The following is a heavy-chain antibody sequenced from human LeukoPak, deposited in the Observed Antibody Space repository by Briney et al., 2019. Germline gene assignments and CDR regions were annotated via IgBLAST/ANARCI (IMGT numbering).Heavy chain of an antibody. CDR1: GYSFNTYW. D-gene: IGHD1-1*01. J-gene: IGHJ4*02. V-gene: IGHV5-51*01. Sequence: GESLKISCKGSGYSFNTYWIAWVRQMPGKGLEWMGIIYPGDSDTRYSPSFQGQVTISADESISTAYLHWSSLKASDTAMYYCARDYPTSGIVTIFDYWGQGTLVTVSS. CDR2: IYPGDSDT. CDR3: ARDYPTSGIVTIFDY.